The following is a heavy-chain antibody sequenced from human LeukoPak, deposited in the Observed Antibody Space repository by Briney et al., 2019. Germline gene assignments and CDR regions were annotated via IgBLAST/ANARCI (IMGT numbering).Heavy chain of an antibody. CDR1: GFTFSSYE. CDR3: AELGITMIGGV. J-gene: IGHJ6*04. Sequence: GGSLRLSCAASGFTFSSYEMNWVRQAPGKGLEWASYISSSGSTIYYADSVKGRFTISRDNAKNLLYLQMNSLRAEDTAVYYCAELGITMIGGVWGKGTTVTISS. D-gene: IGHD3-10*02. CDR2: ISSSGSTI. V-gene: IGHV3-48*03.